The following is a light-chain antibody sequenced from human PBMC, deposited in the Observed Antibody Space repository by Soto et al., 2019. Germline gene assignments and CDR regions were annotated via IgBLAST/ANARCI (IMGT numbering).Light chain of an antibody. Sequence: DIQMTQSPSTLSASVGDRVTIKCRASESISRWLAWYQQKTGKDPKIVIYKASSLESGVPSRFSGSVSGTEFTLTIHRLQADDFATYDGQQRNSFSITFGLLTRREIK. CDR3: QQRNSFSIT. V-gene: IGKV1-5*03. J-gene: IGKJ5*01. CDR1: ESISRW. CDR2: KAS.